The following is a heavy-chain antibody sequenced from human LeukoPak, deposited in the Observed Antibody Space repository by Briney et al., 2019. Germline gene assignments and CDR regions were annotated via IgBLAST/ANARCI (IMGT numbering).Heavy chain of an antibody. Sequence: GGSLRLSCAASGFTFSSYVMHWVRQAPGKGLEYVSVISSNGGSTDYANSVKGRFTISRDNSKNTLYLQMGSLRAEDTAVYYCAKEIYYDSSGPEIPLDYWGQGTLVTVSS. CDR1: GFTFSSYV. D-gene: IGHD3-22*01. V-gene: IGHV3-64*01. J-gene: IGHJ4*02. CDR2: ISSNGGST. CDR3: AKEIYYDSSGPEIPLDY.